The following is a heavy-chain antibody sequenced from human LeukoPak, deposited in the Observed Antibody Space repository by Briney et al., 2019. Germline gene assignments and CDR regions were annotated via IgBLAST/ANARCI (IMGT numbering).Heavy chain of an antibody. D-gene: IGHD3-3*01. J-gene: IGHJ5*02. CDR2: INHSGST. CDR1: GGSFSGYY. Sequence: PSETLSLTCAVYGGSFSGYYWSWIRQPPGKGLEWIGEINHSGSTNYNPSLKSRVTISVDTSKNQFSLKLSSVTAADTAVYYCARVITIFGVVIRRPTGFDPWGQGTLVTVSS. V-gene: IGHV4-34*01. CDR3: ARVITIFGVVIRRPTGFDP.